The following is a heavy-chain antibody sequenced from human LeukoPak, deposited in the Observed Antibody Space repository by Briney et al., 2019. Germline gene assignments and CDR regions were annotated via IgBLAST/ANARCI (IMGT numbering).Heavy chain of an antibody. Sequence: GGSLRLSCAASGFTFSSYSMNWVRQAPGKGLEWVSSISTSSTYIYYADSVKGRFTISRDNAKNSLYLQMNSLRAEDTAVYYCARDPPFIIGATFFDYWGQGTLVTVSS. CDR2: ISTSSTYI. CDR1: GFTFSSYS. V-gene: IGHV3-21*01. J-gene: IGHJ4*02. CDR3: ARDPPFIIGATFFDY. D-gene: IGHD1-20*01.